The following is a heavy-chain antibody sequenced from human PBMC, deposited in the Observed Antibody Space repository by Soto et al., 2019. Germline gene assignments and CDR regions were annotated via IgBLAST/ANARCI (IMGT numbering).Heavy chain of an antibody. V-gene: IGHV3-30*18. CDR3: AKDRKPYIDLTPPLGFHYGMDV. J-gene: IGHJ6*02. CDR1: GFTFSSYG. Sequence: QVQLVESGGGVVQPGRSLRLSCAASGFTFSSYGMHWVRQAPGKGLEWVAVISYDGSNKYYADSVKGRFTISRDNSKNTLYLQMNSLRAEDTAVYYCAKDRKPYIDLTPPLGFHYGMDVWGQGTTVTVSS. CDR2: ISYDGSNK. D-gene: IGHD5-12*01.